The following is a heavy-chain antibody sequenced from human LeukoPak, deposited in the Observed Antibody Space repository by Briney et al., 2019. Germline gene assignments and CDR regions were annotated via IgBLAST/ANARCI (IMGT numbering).Heavy chain of an antibody. CDR1: GGTFSSYA. CDR3: AREDGYCSGGSCSNWFDP. V-gene: IGHV1-69*13. J-gene: IGHJ5*02. D-gene: IGHD2-15*01. Sequence: SVKVSCKASGGTFSSYAISWVRQAHGQGLEWMGGIIPIFGTANYAQKFQGRVTITADESTSTAYMELSSLRSEDTAVYYCAREDGYCSGGSCSNWFDPWGQGTLVTVSS. CDR2: IIPIFGTA.